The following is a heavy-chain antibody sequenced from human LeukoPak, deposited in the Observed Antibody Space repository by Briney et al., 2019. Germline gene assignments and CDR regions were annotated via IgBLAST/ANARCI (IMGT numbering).Heavy chain of an antibody. V-gene: IGHV1-46*01. D-gene: IGHD5-24*01. Sequence: EASVKVSCKASGYTFTIYYMHWVRQAPGQGLEWMGIINPSGGSTSYAQKFQGRVTMTRDTSTSTVYMELSSLRSEDTAVYYCARVKGRDGYKPPHYYFDYWGQGTLVTVSS. CDR3: ARVKGRDGYKPPHYYFDY. CDR1: GYTFTIYY. J-gene: IGHJ4*02. CDR2: INPSGGST.